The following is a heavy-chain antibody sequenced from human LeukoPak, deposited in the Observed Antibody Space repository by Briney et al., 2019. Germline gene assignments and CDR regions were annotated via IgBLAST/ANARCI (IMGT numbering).Heavy chain of an antibody. V-gene: IGHV3-72*01. CDR1: GFTFSDHY. J-gene: IGHJ6*03. CDR2: TRNKANSYTT. Sequence: GGSLRLSCAASGFTFSDHYMDWVRQAPGKGLEWVGRTRNKANSYTTEYAASVKGRFTISRDDSKNSLYLQMNSLKTEDTAVYYCARVQRVNTVTINYYYYYYYMDVWGKGTTVTVSS. D-gene: IGHD4-17*01. CDR3: ARVQRVNTVTINYYYYYYYMDV.